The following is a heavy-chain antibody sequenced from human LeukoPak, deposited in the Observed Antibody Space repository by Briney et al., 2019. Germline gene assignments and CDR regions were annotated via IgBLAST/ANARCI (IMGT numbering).Heavy chain of an antibody. D-gene: IGHD2-2*01. V-gene: IGHV3-53*01. CDR3: AKDHCSSTSCYRFDP. CDR1: GFSVSNNY. CDR2: IYTGGTK. J-gene: IGHJ5*02. Sequence: GGSLRLSCVVSGFSVSNNYMSWVRQAPGKGLEWVSIIYTGGTKYYAGSVKGRFIISRDTSKNTLYLQMNSLRAEDTAVYYCAKDHCSSTSCYRFDPWGQGTLVTVSS.